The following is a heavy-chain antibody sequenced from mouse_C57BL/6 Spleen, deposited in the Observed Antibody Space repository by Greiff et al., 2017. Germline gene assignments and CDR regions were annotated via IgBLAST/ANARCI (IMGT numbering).Heavy chain of an antibody. CDR1: GFTFSSYT. J-gene: IGHJ1*03. CDR2: ISGGGGNT. Sequence: DVHLVESGGGLVKPGGSLKLSCAASGFTFSSYTMSWVRQTPEKRLEWVATISGGGGNTYYPDSVKGRFTISRDNAKNTLYLQMSSLRSEDTALYYCARLWYSNSWYFDVWGTGTTVTVSS. V-gene: IGHV5-9*01. CDR3: ARLWYSNSWYFDV. D-gene: IGHD2-5*01.